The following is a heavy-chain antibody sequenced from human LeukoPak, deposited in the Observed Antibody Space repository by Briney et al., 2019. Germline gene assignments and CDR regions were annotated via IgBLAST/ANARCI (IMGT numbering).Heavy chain of an antibody. CDR3: ARGLLYYDYLWGSYRYTGNDY. D-gene: IGHD3-16*02. V-gene: IGHV1-8*01. Sequence: ASVKVSCKASGYTFTSYDVNWVRQATGQGLEWMGWMNPNSGNTGYAQKFQGRVTMTRNTSISTAYMELSSLRSEDTAVYYCARGLLYYDYLWGSYRYTGNDYWGQGTLVTVSS. CDR1: GYTFTSYD. J-gene: IGHJ4*02. CDR2: MNPNSGNT.